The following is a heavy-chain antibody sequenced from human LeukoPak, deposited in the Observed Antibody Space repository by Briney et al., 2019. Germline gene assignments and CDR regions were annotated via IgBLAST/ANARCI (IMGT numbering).Heavy chain of an antibody. CDR1: GGSISSYF. J-gene: IGHJ4*02. D-gene: IGHD6-13*01. Sequence: PSETLSLTCTVSGGSISSYFWSWIRQPPGKEPGCIGYIYNSGSTKYNPSLKSRVTISVDTSKNQFSLKLSSVATADTAVYYCATSIAAAGTLDYWGQGALVTVSS. CDR3: ATSIAAAGTLDY. CDR2: IYNSGST. V-gene: IGHV4-59*01.